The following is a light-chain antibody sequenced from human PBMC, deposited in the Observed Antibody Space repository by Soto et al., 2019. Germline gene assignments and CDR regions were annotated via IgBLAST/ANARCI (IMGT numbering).Light chain of an antibody. V-gene: IGLV2-14*01. CDR3: SSYTSISIDYV. Sequence: QSALTQPASVSGSPGQSITISCTGTSSDVGGYNYVSWYQQHPGKAPKLMIYEVSNQPSGVSNRFSGSKSGNTASLTISGLQAEDEADYYCSSYTSISIDYVFGTGTKVTVL. J-gene: IGLJ1*01. CDR1: SSDVGGYNY. CDR2: EVS.